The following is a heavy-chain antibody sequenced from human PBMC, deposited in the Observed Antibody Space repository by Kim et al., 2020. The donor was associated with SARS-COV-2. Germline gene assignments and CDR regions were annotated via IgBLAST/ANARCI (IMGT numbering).Heavy chain of an antibody. J-gene: IGHJ6*02. CDR2: ILPYSGGA. CDR1: GYTFTDYY. CDR3: VRDDAFYGMDA. Sequence: ASVKVSCKASGYTFTDYYIHWVRQAPGQGLEWMGRILPYSGGANYAQKFQGRVTMTRDTSINTVYMELSRLSSDDTAVYYCVRDDAFYGMDAWGQGTTVTFSS. V-gene: IGHV1-2*06.